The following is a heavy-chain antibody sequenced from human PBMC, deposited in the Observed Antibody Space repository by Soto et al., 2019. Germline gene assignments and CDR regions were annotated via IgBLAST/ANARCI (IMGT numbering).Heavy chain of an antibody. D-gene: IGHD5-18*01. CDR3: ARDRGYTYGFDF. CDR1: GFTFSSYA. CDR2: INSNGGST. V-gene: IGHV3-64*02. J-gene: IGHJ4*02. Sequence: GGSLRLSCAASGFTFSSYAMHWVRQAPGKGLEYVSAINSNGGSTYYADSVKGRLTISRDNSKNTLYLQMGSLRAEDMAVYYCARDRGYTYGFDFWGQGALVTVSS.